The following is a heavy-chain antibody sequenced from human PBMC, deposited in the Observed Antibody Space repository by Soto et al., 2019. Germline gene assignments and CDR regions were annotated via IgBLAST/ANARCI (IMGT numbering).Heavy chain of an antibody. Sequence: GGSQRLSCAASGFTFSSYAMHWARQAPGKGLEWVTVISIRGGDEYYAESVRGRFTISRDDSKNTLYLQMDSLRVEDTAVYYCARGTIVARQHLDYWGQGTLVTVSS. CDR1: GFTFSSYA. CDR2: ISIRGGDE. J-gene: IGHJ4*02. CDR3: ARGTIVARQHLDY. D-gene: IGHD6-6*01. V-gene: IGHV3-30*03.